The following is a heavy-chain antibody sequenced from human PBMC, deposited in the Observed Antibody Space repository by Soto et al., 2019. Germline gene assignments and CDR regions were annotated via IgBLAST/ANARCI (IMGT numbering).Heavy chain of an antibody. V-gene: IGHV1-69*12. Sequence: QVQLVQSGAEVKKPGSSVKVSCKASGGTFSSYAISWVRQAPGQGLEWMGGIIPIFGTANYAQKFQGRVTITADESXXTAYMERSSLRSEDTAVYYGARERDKGRGWYDFDYWGQGTLVTVSS. CDR2: IIPIFGTA. CDR1: GGTFSSYA. D-gene: IGHD6-19*01. CDR3: ARERDKGRGWYDFDY. J-gene: IGHJ4*02.